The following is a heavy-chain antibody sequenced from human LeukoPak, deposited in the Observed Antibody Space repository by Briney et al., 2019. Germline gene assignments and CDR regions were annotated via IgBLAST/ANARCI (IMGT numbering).Heavy chain of an antibody. Sequence: PSETLSLTCTVSGVSISSSSYFWGWIRQPPGKGLEWVGSFYYTGNTYYSPSLKGRVTISVDTSKSQFSLNLDSVIPADTAVYFCASVSLGGFSAYENAFDFWGQGTMVTVSS. D-gene: IGHD5-12*01. J-gene: IGHJ3*01. CDR1: GVSISSSSYF. CDR3: ASVSLGGFSAYENAFDF. V-gene: IGHV4-39*07. CDR2: FYYTGNT.